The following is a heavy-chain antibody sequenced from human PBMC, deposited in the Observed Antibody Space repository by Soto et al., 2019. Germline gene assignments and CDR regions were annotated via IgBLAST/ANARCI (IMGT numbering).Heavy chain of an antibody. J-gene: IGHJ6*02. CDR2: IYYSGST. CDR3: AREWETGTTGDYYGMDV. D-gene: IGHD1-1*01. Sequence: SETLSLTCTVSGGSISSGGYYWSWIRQHPGKGLEWIGYIYYSGSTYYNPSLKSRVTISVDTSKNQFSLKLSSVTAADTAVYYCAREWETGTTGDYYGMDVWGQGTTVTVSS. CDR1: GGSISSGGYY. V-gene: IGHV4-31*03.